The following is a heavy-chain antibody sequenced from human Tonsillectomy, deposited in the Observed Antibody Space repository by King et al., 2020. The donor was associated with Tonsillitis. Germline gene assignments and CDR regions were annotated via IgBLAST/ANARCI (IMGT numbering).Heavy chain of an antibody. J-gene: IGHJ4*02. CDR3: ASSTYYDHVSGSYRPQYFDY. CDR2: ISSSGSTI. Sequence: VQLVESGGGLVQPGGSLRLSCAASGFSFSSYEMNWVRQAPGKGLEWVSYISSSGSTIYYADSVKGRFTISRDNAKNSLYLQMNSLRAEDTAVYYCASSTYYDHVSGSYRPQYFDYWGQGTLVTVSS. CDR1: GFSFSSYE. V-gene: IGHV3-48*03. D-gene: IGHD3-16*02.